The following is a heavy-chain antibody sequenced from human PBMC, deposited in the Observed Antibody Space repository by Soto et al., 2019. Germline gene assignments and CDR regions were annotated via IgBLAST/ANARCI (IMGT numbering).Heavy chain of an antibody. D-gene: IGHD2-8*02. J-gene: IGHJ3*02. CDR1: GFCCGSYD. CDR3: AKATATGGGAFEI. V-gene: IGHV3-23*01. CDR2: ILVGGST. Sequence: GGSLRLSCAVSGFCCGSYDMSWVRQAPGKGLEWVSTILVGGSTHYEDSVKGRFTISRYTSKNTVYLQMNSRTAGDTAMYYCAKATATGGGAFEICGQGTLVNVSS.